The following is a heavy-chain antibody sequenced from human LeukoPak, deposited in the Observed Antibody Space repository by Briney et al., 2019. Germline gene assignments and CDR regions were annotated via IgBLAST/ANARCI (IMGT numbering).Heavy chain of an antibody. D-gene: IGHD3-10*01. Sequence: QPGGSLRLSCAASGFSFSYYWMSWVRQAPGKGLEWVSYISSSSSTIYYADSVKGRFTISRDNAKNSLYLQMNSLRAEDTAVYYCARDPGDWGFSGFDYWGQGTLVTVSS. CDR3: ARDPGDWGFSGFDY. CDR1: GFSFSYYW. J-gene: IGHJ4*02. V-gene: IGHV3-48*04. CDR2: ISSSSSTI.